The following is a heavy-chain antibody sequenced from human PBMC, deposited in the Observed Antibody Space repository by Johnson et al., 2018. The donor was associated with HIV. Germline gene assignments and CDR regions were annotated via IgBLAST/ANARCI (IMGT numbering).Heavy chain of an antibody. CDR2: ISSSGNTI. CDR3: ARDKGRGAFDI. J-gene: IGHJ3*02. CDR1: GFTFSSYA. Sequence: MQLVESGGGVVQPGRSLRLSCAASGFTFSSYAMHWVRQAPGKGLEWVSYISSSGNTIYYADSVKGRVTISRDNAKKSLYLQMNSLRAEDTAVYYCARDKGRGAFDIWGQGTMVTVSS. D-gene: IGHD3-10*01. V-gene: IGHV3-48*03.